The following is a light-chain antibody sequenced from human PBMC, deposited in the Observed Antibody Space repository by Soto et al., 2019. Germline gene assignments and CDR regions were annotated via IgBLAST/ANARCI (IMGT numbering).Light chain of an antibody. J-gene: IGLJ2*01. Sequence: SYELTQPPSVSVAPGKTARITCGGNNIGSKSVHWYQQKPGQAPVLVIYYDIDRPSGIPERFSGSNSGNTATLTISRVEAGDQANYYCQVWDRSSDHVVFGGGTKVTLL. V-gene: IGLV3-21*04. CDR3: QVWDRSSDHVV. CDR2: YDI. CDR1: NIGSKS.